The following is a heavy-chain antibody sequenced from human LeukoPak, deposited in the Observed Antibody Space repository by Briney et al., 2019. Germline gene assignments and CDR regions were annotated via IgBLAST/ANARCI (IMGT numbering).Heavy chain of an antibody. CDR2: ISSSSSYI. CDR3: ARDKTTIVVPAAPDY. CDR1: GFTFSSYG. V-gene: IGHV3-21*01. J-gene: IGHJ4*02. D-gene: IGHD2-2*01. Sequence: GGSLRLSCAASGFTFSSYGMHWVRQAPGKGLEWVSSISSSSSYIYYADSVKGRFTISRDNAKNSLYLQMNSLRAEDTAVYYCARDKTTIVVPAAPDYWGQGTLVTVSS.